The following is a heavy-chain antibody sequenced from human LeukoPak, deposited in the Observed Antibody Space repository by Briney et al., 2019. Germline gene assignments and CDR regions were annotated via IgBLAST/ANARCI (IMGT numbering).Heavy chain of an antibody. Sequence: SQTLSLTCAISGDSVSSNSAVWNWIRQSPSRGLEWLGRTYYRSKWYNDYAVSVKSRITINPDTSKNQFSLQLNSVTPEDTAVYYCARVWVKYCSSTSCRFTAFDIWGQGTMVTVSS. CDR2: TYYRSKWYN. CDR3: ARVWVKYCSSTSCRFTAFDI. D-gene: IGHD2-2*01. J-gene: IGHJ3*02. CDR1: GDSVSSNSAV. V-gene: IGHV6-1*01.